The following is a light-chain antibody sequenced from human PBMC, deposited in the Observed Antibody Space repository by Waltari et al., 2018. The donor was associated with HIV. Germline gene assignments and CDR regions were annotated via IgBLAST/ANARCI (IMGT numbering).Light chain of an antibody. J-gene: IGLJ2*01. CDR3: CSYAGSYLV. Sequence: QSALTQPRSVSGSPGQSVPISCTGTSSDVGGYNYVSWYQQRPGKAPKLMIYDVSKRPSGVPDRFSGSKSGNTASLTISGLQAEDEAEYYCCSYAGSYLVFGGGTKLTVL. CDR2: DVS. V-gene: IGLV2-11*01. CDR1: SSDVGGYNY.